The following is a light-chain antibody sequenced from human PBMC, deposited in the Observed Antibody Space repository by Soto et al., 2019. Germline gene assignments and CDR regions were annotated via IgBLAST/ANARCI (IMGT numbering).Light chain of an antibody. Sequence: EIMLTQSPGTLSLSPGEMATLSCRASQSVSSSLLAWYQQKPGQAPRLLIYGASIRATGITDRFSGGGSGKDFTLTIRGLEPEDFAMYWCQDYGSSLWSVGRGTEVEIK. CDR1: QSVSSSL. J-gene: IGKJ1*01. CDR3: QDYGSSLWS. V-gene: IGKV3-20*01. CDR2: GAS.